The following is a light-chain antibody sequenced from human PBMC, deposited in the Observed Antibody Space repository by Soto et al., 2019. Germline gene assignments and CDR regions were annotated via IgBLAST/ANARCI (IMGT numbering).Light chain of an antibody. Sequence: DIQMTQFPSTLSASVGDRVSITCRASQSISNVLAWYQQKPGKAPQLLIYQASTLESGVTSRFSGSGSGTEFTLTISSLQSDDFATYYCQHHNNLWTFGQGTKVEI. V-gene: IGKV1-5*03. CDR1: QSISNV. CDR3: QHHNNLWT. CDR2: QAS. J-gene: IGKJ1*01.